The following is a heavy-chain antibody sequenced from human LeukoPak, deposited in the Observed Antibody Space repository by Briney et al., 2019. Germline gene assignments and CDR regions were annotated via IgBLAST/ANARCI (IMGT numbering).Heavy chain of an antibody. CDR2: ISAYNGNT. V-gene: IGHV1-18*04. Sequence: ASVKVSCTASGYTFTSYGISWVRQAPGQGLEWMGWISAYNGNTNYAQKLQGRVTMTTDTSTSTAYMELRSLRSDDTAVYYCARGPGEFGTYYGMDVWGKGTTVTVSS. CDR1: GYTFTSYG. CDR3: ARGPGEFGTYYGMDV. J-gene: IGHJ6*04. D-gene: IGHD3-10*01.